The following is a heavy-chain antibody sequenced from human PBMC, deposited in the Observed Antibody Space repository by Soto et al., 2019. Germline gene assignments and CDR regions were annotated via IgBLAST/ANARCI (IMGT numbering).Heavy chain of an antibody. Sequence: EVQLVESGGGLVKPGGSLRLSCAASGFTFTDAWMNWVRQAPGKGLGWVGRIKSKTAGGAIDYTTPVEGRVTISRDDSENTLYLQMNSLKTEDTAVYYCATDGGRWGQGTLVTVSS. J-gene: IGHJ4*02. CDR2: IKSKTAGGAI. CDR1: GFTFTDAW. V-gene: IGHV3-15*07. CDR3: ATDGGR.